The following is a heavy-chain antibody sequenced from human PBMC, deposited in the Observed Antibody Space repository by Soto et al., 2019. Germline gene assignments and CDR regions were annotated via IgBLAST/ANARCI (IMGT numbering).Heavy chain of an antibody. CDR3: ATGRSEIVPGAMDT. CDR1: GGSFSSYY. J-gene: IGHJ5*02. Sequence: QVQLQESGPGLVKPSETLSLSCTVYGGSFSSYYCNWVRKSAGKGLEWIGRIYPTGSTTYNPSLKSRLTMSVDTSKNQFSLRLTSMTAADTAVYYCATGRSEIVPGAMDTWGQGTLVTVSS. D-gene: IGHD2-2*01. V-gene: IGHV4-4*07. CDR2: IYPTGST.